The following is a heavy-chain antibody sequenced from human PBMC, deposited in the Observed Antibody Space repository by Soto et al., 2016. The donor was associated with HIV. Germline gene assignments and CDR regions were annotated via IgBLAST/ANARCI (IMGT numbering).Heavy chain of an antibody. CDR1: GGSISIYY. CDR2: TSDSGST. CDR3: ARAANMDV. J-gene: IGHJ6*03. Sequence: VQLQESGPGLVKPSETLSLTCNVSGGSISIYYWNWIRQPPGRGLEWIGYTSDSGSTTYNPSPKSRVTMSLDTSTNRFFLKMTSVTAADTAVYYCARAANMDVWGKGTTVIVSS. V-gene: IGHV4-59*01.